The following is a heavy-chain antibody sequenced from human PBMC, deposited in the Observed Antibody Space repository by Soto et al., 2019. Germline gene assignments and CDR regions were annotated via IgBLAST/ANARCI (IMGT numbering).Heavy chain of an antibody. CDR2: IYYSGST. V-gene: IGHV4-59*01. Sequence: ETLSLTCTVSGGSISSYYWSWIRQPPGKGLEWIGYIYYSGSTNYNPSLKSRVTISVDTSKNQFSLKLNSVTAADTAVYYCXXXXXXSXXYWGQGTLVTVSS. CDR3: XXXXXXSXXY. CDR1: GGSISSYY. J-gene: IGHJ4*02.